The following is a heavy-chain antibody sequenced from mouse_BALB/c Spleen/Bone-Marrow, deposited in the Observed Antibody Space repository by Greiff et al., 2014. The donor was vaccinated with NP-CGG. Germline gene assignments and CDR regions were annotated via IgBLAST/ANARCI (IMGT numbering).Heavy chain of an antibody. CDR3: ARIYYGSYVNY. Sequence: EVQLQQSGGDLVKPGGSLKLSCAASGFTFSSYGMSWVRQTPDKRLEWVATISSGGSYTYYPDSVKGRFTISRDNAKNTLYLQMSSLKSEDTAMYYCARIYYGSYVNYWGQGTTLTVSS. CDR1: GFTFSSYG. J-gene: IGHJ2*01. V-gene: IGHV5-6*01. CDR2: ISSGGSYT. D-gene: IGHD2-1*01.